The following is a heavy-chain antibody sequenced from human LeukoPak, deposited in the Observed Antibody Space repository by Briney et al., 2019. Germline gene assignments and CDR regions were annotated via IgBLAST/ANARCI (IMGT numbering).Heavy chain of an antibody. J-gene: IGHJ4*02. CDR3: AKDPAFDIVVVVAAFDY. CDR1: GFTFSNYA. CDR2: ISNNGGST. Sequence: PGGSLRLSCAASGFTFSNYAMSWVRQAPGKGLEWVSGISNNGGSTYYADSVKGRFTISRDNSKNTLYLQMNNLRAEDTAVYYCAKDPAFDIVVVVAAFDYWGQGTLVTVSS. D-gene: IGHD2-15*01. V-gene: IGHV3-23*01.